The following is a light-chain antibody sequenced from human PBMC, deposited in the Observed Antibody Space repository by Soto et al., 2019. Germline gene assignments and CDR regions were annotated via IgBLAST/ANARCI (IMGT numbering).Light chain of an antibody. V-gene: IGKV3-20*01. Sequence: EIVLTQSPGTLSLSPGERATLSCRASQSVSSNYLAWYQQKPGQAPRLLIYGASSRATGIPDRFSGSGSGTDFTLTISRLEPEDFAVYFCQQYGGSPPYTLGQGTKLEIK. CDR1: QSVSSNY. J-gene: IGKJ2*01. CDR3: QQYGGSPPYT. CDR2: GAS.